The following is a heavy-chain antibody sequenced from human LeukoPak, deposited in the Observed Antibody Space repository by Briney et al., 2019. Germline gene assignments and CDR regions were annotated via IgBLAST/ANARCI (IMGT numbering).Heavy chain of an antibody. J-gene: IGHJ4*02. CDR3: ARDPTDNDH. V-gene: IGHV3-30-3*01. Sequence: GGSLRLSCAASGFDFHNYVIHWVRQAPGKGLEWVAVISSVVNIKYYADSVKGRFTISRDSSSKMVSLQMNSLGTEDTAVYYCARDPTDNDHWGQGTLVTVSS. CDR1: GFDFHNYV. CDR2: ISSVVNIK.